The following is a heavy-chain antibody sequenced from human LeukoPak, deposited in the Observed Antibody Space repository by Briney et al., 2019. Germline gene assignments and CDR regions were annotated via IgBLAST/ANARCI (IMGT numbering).Heavy chain of an antibody. CDR2: ISGSGGST. D-gene: IGHD3-22*01. CDR3: AKDRPAYYYDSSGYYYVDKFDY. V-gene: IGHV3-23*01. Sequence: PSETLSLTCAVYGGSFSGYYWSWVRQAPGKGLEWVSAISGSGGSTYYADSVKGRFTISRDNSKDTLYLQMNSLRAEDTAVYYCAKDRPAYYYDSSGYYYVDKFDYWGQGTLVTVSS. J-gene: IGHJ4*02. CDR1: GGSFSGYY.